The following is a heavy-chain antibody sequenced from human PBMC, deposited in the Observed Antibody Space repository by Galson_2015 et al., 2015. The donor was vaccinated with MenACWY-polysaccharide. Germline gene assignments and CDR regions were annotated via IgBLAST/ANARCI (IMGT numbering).Heavy chain of an antibody. CDR3: ARDPHCGAGCSIHDAFDV. Sequence: SLRLSCAASGFTFSSYWMHWVRQAPGEGLVWVSRIKTDGSSTSYADSVKGRFTVSRGNAKNTVYLQMSSLRVEDTAVYYCARDPHCGAGCSIHDAFDVWGQGTKVTVSS. V-gene: IGHV3-74*01. J-gene: IGHJ3*01. CDR1: GFTFSSYW. D-gene: IGHD2-21*02. CDR2: IKTDGSST.